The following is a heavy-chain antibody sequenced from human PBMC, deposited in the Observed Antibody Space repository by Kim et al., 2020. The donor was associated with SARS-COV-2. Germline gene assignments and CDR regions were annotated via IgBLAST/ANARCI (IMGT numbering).Heavy chain of an antibody. J-gene: IGHJ6*02. Sequence: GYADFVKGRFTISRDNAKNSMYLQMNSLRPEDTAFDYCTRDFTPGGADVWGQGTLVTVSS. D-gene: IGHD2-15*01. CDR3: TRDFTPGGADV. V-gene: IGHV3-20*03.